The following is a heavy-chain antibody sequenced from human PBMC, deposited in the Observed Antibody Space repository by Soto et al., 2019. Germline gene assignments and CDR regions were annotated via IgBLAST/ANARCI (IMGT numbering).Heavy chain of an antibody. J-gene: IGHJ4*02. D-gene: IGHD2-21*01. Sequence: ASVKVSCKASGYTFTGYYMHWVRQAPGQGLEWMGWINPNSGGTNYAQKFQGRVTMTRDTSISTAYMELSRLRSDDTAVYYCAREASFNGPFDYWGQGTLVTVSS. CDR3: AREASFNGPFDY. CDR1: GYTFTGYY. CDR2: INPNSGGT. V-gene: IGHV1-2*02.